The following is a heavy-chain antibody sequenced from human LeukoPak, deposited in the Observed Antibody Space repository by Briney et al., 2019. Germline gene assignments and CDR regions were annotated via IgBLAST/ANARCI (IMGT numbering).Heavy chain of an antibody. CDR2: ISYDGSNK. D-gene: IGHD3-22*01. Sequence: PGGSLRLSCAASGFTFSSYAMHWVRQAPGKGLEWVAVISYDGSNKYYADSVKGRFTISRDNSKNTLYLQMNSLRAEDTAVYYCARALFDYYDSSGYYGPGYWGQGTLVTVSS. V-gene: IGHV3-30-3*01. CDR1: GFTFSSYA. J-gene: IGHJ4*02. CDR3: ARALFDYYDSSGYYGPGY.